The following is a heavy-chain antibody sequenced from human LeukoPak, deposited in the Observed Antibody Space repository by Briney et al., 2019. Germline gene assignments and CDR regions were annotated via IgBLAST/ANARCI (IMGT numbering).Heavy chain of an antibody. V-gene: IGHV1-18*04. Sequence: ASVKVSCKTSGYSFISFGISWVRQAPGQGLEWMGRIDAYEHNTKYVQKNHQKSITIATDTSTRTVYLELRRLRSDGTAVYYCARDLWNFDDSSGYYRDFDSWGQGTLVTVSS. CDR1: GYSFISFG. D-gene: IGHD3-22*01. CDR2: IDAYEHNT. J-gene: IGHJ5*01. CDR3: ARDLWNFDDSSGYYRDFDS.